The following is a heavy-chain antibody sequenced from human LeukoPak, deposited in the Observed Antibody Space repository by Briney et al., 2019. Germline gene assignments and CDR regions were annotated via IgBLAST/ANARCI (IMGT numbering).Heavy chain of an antibody. CDR2: IKQDGSEK. J-gene: IGHJ4*02. D-gene: IGHD3-16*01. Sequence: GGSLRLSCAASGFTFSSYAMHWVRQAPGKGLEWVANIKQDGSEKYYVDSVKGRFTISRDNAKNSLYLQMNSLRAEDTAVYYCAREGGYYFDYWGQGTLVTVSS. CDR1: GFTFSSYA. V-gene: IGHV3-7*01. CDR3: AREGGYYFDY.